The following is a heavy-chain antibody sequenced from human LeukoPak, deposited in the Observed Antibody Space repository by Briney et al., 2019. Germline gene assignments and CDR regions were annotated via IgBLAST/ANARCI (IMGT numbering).Heavy chain of an antibody. V-gene: IGHV4-59*01. CDR2: IYYSGST. Sequence: SETLSLTCTVSGGSISSYYWSWIRQPPGKGLEWIGYIYYSGSTNYNPSLKSRVTISVDTSKNQFSLKLGSVPAADTAVYYCARSHSVWTSFDYWGQGSLVTVSS. CDR3: ARSHSVWTSFDY. CDR1: GGSISSYY. J-gene: IGHJ4*02. D-gene: IGHD3/OR15-3a*01.